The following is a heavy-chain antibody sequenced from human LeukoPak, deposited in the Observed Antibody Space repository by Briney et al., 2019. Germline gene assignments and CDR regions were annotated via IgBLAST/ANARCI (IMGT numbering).Heavy chain of an antibody. D-gene: IGHD3-3*01. CDR2: MNPNSGNT. Sequence: ASVKVSCKASGYTFTSYDINWVRQATGQGLEGMGWMNPNSGNTGYAQKFQGRVTMTRNTSISTAYMELSSLRSEDTAVYYCARQGRWGFLEPTWGQGTLVTVSS. V-gene: IGHV1-8*01. CDR3: ARQGRWGFLEPT. J-gene: IGHJ4*02. CDR1: GYTFTSYD.